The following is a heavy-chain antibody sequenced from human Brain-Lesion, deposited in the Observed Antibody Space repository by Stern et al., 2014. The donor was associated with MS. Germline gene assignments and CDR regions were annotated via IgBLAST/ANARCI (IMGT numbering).Heavy chain of an antibody. CDR1: GYTLTELS. J-gene: IGHJ4*02. CDR3: ATLSPGAGGNYYRHFDY. D-gene: IGHD1-26*01. V-gene: IGHV1-24*01. Sequence: QLVQSGAEVKKPGASVTVSCKVSGYTLTELSMHWVRQAPRKGLEWMGGFDPEDGETIYAQKFQGRVTMTEDTSTDTAYMELSSLRSEDTAVYYCATLSPGAGGNYYRHFDYWGQGTLVTVSS. CDR2: FDPEDGET.